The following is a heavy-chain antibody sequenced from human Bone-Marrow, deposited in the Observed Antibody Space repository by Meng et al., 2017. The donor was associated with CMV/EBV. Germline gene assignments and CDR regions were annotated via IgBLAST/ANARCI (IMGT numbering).Heavy chain of an antibody. CDR1: GGSISSYY. Sequence: SETLSLTCTVSGGSISSYYWSWIRQPPGKGLEWIGYIYYSGSTNYNPSLKSRVTISVDTSKYQFSLKLSSVNAADTDVYYWARDGPEPLGGMDVWGQGATVTVSS. D-gene: IGHD1-26*01. CDR2: IYYSGST. CDR3: ARDGPEPLGGMDV. V-gene: IGHV4-59*01. J-gene: IGHJ6*02.